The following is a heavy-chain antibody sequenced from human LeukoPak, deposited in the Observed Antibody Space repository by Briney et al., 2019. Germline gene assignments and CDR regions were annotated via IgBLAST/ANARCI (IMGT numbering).Heavy chain of an antibody. V-gene: IGHV3-23*01. Sequence: GGSLRLSCAASEFTFNTYAVSRVPEPPGKGREWVSAISGDGGITYYADSVRGRFTVSRDNSKSTVYLQMNSLRAEDTAVYYCAKSSGPGGYYYYGMDVWGQGTTVTVSS. CDR2: ISGDGGIT. CDR1: EFTFNTYA. D-gene: IGHD3-22*01. J-gene: IGHJ6*02. CDR3: AKSSGPGGYYYYGMDV.